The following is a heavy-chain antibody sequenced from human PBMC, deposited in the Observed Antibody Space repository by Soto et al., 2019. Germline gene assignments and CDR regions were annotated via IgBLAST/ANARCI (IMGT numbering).Heavy chain of an antibody. CDR2: IYYSGTA. V-gene: IGHV4-31*03. CDR3: ARGFSTDFDW. CDR1: GDSISSGRYY. J-gene: IGHJ5*01. D-gene: IGHD3-3*01. Sequence: PSETLSLTCNVSGDSISSGRYYWSWIRQHPEKGLEWIGYIYYSGTAQYSPSFKSRITMSVDTSKSQFSLKMTSLTAADTAIYHCARGFSTDFDW.